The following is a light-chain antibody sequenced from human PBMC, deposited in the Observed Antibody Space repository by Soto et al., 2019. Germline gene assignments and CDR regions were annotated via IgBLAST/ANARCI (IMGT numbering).Light chain of an antibody. CDR2: DNS. CDR1: GSNIGNNF. V-gene: IGLV1-51*01. J-gene: IGLJ1*01. Sequence: QSLLTQPPSVSAGPGQKVTISCAGSGSNIGNNFVSWYQHFPGTAPKLLIYDNSKRPSGIPDRFSGSKSGTSATLGITGLQTGDEADYYCGTWDNSLSAYVFGAGTKVTVL. CDR3: GTWDNSLSAYV.